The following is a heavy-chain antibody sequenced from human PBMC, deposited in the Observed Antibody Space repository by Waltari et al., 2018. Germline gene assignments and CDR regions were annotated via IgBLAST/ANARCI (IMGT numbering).Heavy chain of an antibody. J-gene: IGHJ4*02. V-gene: IGHV3-7*01. CDR3: AIGGVETSWYWRY. CDR2: IKTDGSET. CDR1: GFTVSSSG. D-gene: IGHD6-13*01. Sequence: EVQVVESGGGLVQPGGSRRLPCAASGFTVSSSGMTWVRQAPGKGLEWVANIKTDGSETYYVDSVKGRFTISRDNTKNSLYLQMSSLRAEDTAVYYCAIGGVETSWYWRYWGQGTLVTVSS.